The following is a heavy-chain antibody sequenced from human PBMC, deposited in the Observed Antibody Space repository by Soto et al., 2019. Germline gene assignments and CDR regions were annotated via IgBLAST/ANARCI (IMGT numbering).Heavy chain of an antibody. V-gene: IGHV4-4*02. D-gene: IGHD2-2*01. CDR3: ARRIPADPNGFAP. CDR2: IYHSGSP. Sequence: QVQLQESGPGLVKPSGTLSLTCAVSGGSISSGTWWSWVRQSPGRGLEWIGEIYHSGSPNYNPSLMRQATMSVDKSQTLCSPSLSSVTAADSALYYCARRIPADPNGFAPWGQGGLLSVSS. J-gene: IGHJ5*02. CDR1: GGSISSGTW.